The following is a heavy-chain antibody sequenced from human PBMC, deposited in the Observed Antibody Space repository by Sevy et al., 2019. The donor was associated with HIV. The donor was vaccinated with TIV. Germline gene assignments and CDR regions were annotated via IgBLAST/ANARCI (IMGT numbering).Heavy chain of an antibody. V-gene: IGHV3-9*01. CDR2: ISWNSCNV. CDR1: GFPFNDHA. D-gene: IGHD2-21*01. CDR3: AKDINRGCDGINCYPYYYYFYGLDV. Sequence: GGSLRLSCAASGFPFNDHALHWVRQVPGKGLEWVSGISWNSCNVGYADSVKGRFTISRDNANHFLYLEMNSLRPEDTAFYYCAKDINRGCDGINCYPYYYYFYGLDVWGQGTTVTVSS. J-gene: IGHJ6*02.